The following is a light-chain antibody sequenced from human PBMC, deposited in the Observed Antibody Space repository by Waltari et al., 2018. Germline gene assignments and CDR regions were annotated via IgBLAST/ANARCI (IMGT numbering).Light chain of an antibody. CDR3: QQYETYST. CDR2: VAS. J-gene: IGKJ2*01. Sequence: IQMTQSPSSLSASVGDRVTITCRASQSISSSLNWYQQIPGKAPKLLIYVASTLRSGVPSRFSGSGSGTDFSLTISSLQPEDFATYYCQQYETYSTFGQGTKLEIK. V-gene: IGKV1-39*01. CDR1: QSISSS.